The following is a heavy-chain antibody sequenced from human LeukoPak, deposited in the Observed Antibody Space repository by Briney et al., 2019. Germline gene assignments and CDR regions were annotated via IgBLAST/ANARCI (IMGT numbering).Heavy chain of an antibody. Sequence: SETLSLTCAVSGGSIITNSYNWGWIRQPPGKGLEWIGCIHYSGSTYDNPSLKSRVTISVDTSKNQFSLKLSSVTAADTAVYYCALTSDVVPAAWGQGTLVTVSS. CDR3: ALTSDVVPAA. V-gene: IGHV4-39*01. CDR2: IHYSGST. J-gene: IGHJ5*02. CDR1: GGSIITNSYN. D-gene: IGHD2-2*01.